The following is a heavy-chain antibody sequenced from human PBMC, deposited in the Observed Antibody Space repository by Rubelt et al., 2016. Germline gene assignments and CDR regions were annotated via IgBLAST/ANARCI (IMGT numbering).Heavy chain of an antibody. CDR2: ISTSNGNT. D-gene: IGHD6-19*01. CDR3: ARDRTWLVPGLDAFDI. V-gene: IGHV1-18*01. Sequence: QVQLVQSGAEVKKPGASVKVSCKASGYTFTTYGISWVRQAPGQGLEWMGWISTSNGNTNYAQKLQGRVTMTTDTSTRTAYMELRSLRSDDTAVYYCARDRTWLVPGLDAFDIWGQGTMVTVSS. J-gene: IGHJ3*02. CDR1: GYTFTTYG.